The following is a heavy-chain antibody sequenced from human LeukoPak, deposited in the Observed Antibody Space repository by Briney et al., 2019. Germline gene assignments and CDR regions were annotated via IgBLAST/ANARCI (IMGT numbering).Heavy chain of an antibody. CDR2: ISGNGDYT. V-gene: IGHV3-23*01. J-gene: IGHJ4*02. Sequence: GGSLRLSCAASGFTFSSYAMSWVRQAPGKGLEWVSTISGNGDYTYYADSVKGRFTISRDNSKNTLYLQMNSLRANDTAVYYCAKRGIAAAASFDYWGQGTLVSVSS. CDR3: AKRGIAAAASFDY. D-gene: IGHD6-13*01. CDR1: GFTFSSYA.